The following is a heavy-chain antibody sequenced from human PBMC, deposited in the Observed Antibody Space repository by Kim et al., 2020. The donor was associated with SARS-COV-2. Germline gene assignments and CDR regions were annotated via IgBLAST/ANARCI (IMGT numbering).Heavy chain of an antibody. V-gene: IGHV3-23*01. CDR1: GFTFSSYA. J-gene: IGHJ4*02. CDR2: ISGSGGST. CDR3: AKKRGYSSSWEDFDY. Sequence: GGSLRLSCAASGFTFSSYAMSRVRQAPGKGLEWVSAISGSGGSTYYADSVKGRFTISRDNSKNTLYLQMNSLRAEDTAVYYCAKKRGYSSSWEDFDYWGQGTLVTVSS. D-gene: IGHD6-13*01.